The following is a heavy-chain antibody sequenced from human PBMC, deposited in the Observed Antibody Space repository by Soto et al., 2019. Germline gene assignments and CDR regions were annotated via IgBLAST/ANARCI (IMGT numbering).Heavy chain of an antibody. D-gene: IGHD2-2*01. Sequence: SETLSLTCPVSGGSISSGDYYWSWIRQPPGKGLEWIGYIYYSGSTYYNPSLKSRVTISADKSTFTAYLQWSSLKASDTAMYYCARHGPYCDSTRCYGDDNWSDPWGLGTLVTVSS. V-gene: IGHV4-30-4*01. CDR1: GGSISSGDYY. J-gene: IGHJ5*02. CDR2: IYYSGST. CDR3: ARHGPYCDSTRCYGDDNWSDP.